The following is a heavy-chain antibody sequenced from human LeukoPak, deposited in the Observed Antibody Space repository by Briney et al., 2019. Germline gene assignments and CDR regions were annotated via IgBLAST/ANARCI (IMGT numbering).Heavy chain of an antibody. J-gene: IGHJ4*02. CDR3: TSSFGQLSFFDY. CDR2: IRSKAYGGTT. CDR1: GFASGDYA. V-gene: IGHV3-49*04. D-gene: IGHD3-10*01. Sequence: GGSLRLSCTTSGFASGDYAMSWVRQAPGKGLEWVGFIRSKAYGGTTEYAASVKGRFTISRDDSKSIAYLQMNSLKTEDTAVYYCTSSFGQLSFFDYWGQGTLVTVSS.